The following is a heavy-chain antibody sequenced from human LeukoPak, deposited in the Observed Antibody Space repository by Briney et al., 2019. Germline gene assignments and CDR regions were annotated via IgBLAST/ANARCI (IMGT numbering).Heavy chain of an antibody. CDR3: AREVAAAGHGSDYYYMDV. D-gene: IGHD6-13*01. CDR2: IIPIFGTA. CDR1: GGTFSSYA. Sequence: SVKVSCKASGGTFSSYAISWVRQAPGQGLEWMGGIIPIFGTANYAQKFQGRVTITADKSTSTAYMELSSLRSEDTAVYYCAREVAAAGHGSDYYYMDVWGKGTTVTVSS. V-gene: IGHV1-69*06. J-gene: IGHJ6*03.